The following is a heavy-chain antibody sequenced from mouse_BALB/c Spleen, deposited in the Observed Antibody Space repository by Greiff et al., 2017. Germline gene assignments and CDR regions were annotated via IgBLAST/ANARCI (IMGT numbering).Heavy chain of an antibody. J-gene: IGHJ3*01. CDR3: ARDGNDAWFAY. D-gene: IGHD2-2*01. CDR1: GFSLTGYG. Sequence: VKLMESGPGLVAPSQSLSITCTVSGFSLTGYGVTWVRQPPGKGLEWLGMIWGDGSTDYNSALKSRLSISKDNSKSQVFLKMNSLQTDDTARYYCARDGNDAWFAYWGQGTLVTVSA. CDR2: IWGDGST. V-gene: IGHV2-6-7*01.